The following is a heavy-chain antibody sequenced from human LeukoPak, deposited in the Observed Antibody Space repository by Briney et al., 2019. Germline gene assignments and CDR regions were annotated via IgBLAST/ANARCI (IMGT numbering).Heavy chain of an antibody. D-gene: IGHD3-10*01. CDR2: MNPNSGNT. V-gene: IGHV1-8*01. J-gene: IGHJ6*03. CDR1: GYTFTSYD. CDR3: AKDRGMKLEVITMVRGVISYMDV. Sequence: GASVKVSCKASGYTFTSYDINWVRQATGQGLEWMGWMNPNSGNTGYAQKFQGRVTMTRNTSISTAYMELSSLRSEETAVYYCAKDRGMKLEVITMVRGVISYMDVWGKGTTVTISS.